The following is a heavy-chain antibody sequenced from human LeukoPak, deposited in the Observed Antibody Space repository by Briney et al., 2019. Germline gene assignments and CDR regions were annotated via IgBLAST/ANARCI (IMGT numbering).Heavy chain of an antibody. CDR2: IKQDGSEK. V-gene: IGHV3-7*01. D-gene: IGHD6-19*01. J-gene: IGHJ4*02. CDR3: ARGTGIAVADFDY. Sequence: SGGSLRLSCAASGFTFSSYWMSWVRQAPGKWLEWVAYIKQDGSEKYYVDSEKGRFTISRDNAKNSLYLQMNSLRAEDTAVYYCARGTGIAVADFDYWGQGTLVTVSS. CDR1: GFTFSSYW.